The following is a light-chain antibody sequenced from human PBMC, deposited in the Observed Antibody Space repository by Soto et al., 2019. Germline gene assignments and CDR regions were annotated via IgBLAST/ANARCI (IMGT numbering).Light chain of an antibody. CDR2: GAS. CDR1: HRVSSN. J-gene: IGKJ4*01. CDR3: QQYNAWPLT. V-gene: IGKV3-15*01. Sequence: EIVMTQSPATLSVSPGERATLSCRASHRVSSNLAWYQQNPGQAPRLLIYGASTRATGIPARFSGSGSGTEFTLTISSLQSEDFAVYYCQQYNAWPLTFGGGTKVEIK.